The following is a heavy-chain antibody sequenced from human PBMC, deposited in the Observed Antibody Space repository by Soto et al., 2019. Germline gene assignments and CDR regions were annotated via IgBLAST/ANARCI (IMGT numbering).Heavy chain of an antibody. V-gene: IGHV4-31*03. D-gene: IGHD2-21*02. CDR3: ARSFVVVTAQTGGHFDY. Sequence: PSETLSLTCTVSGGSISSGGYYWSWIRQHPGKGLEWIGYIYYSGSTYYNPSLKSRVTISVDTSKNQFSLKLSSVTAADTAVYYCARSFVVVTAQTGGHFDYWGQGTLVTVSS. CDR2: IYYSGST. CDR1: GGSISSGGYY. J-gene: IGHJ4*02.